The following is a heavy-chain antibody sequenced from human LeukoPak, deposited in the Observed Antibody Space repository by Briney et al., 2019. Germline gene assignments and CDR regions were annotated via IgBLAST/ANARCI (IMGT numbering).Heavy chain of an antibody. CDR3: VKGSLADYYDSTWGVY. CDR1: GSTFSSYA. Sequence: SVKVSCKASGSTFSSYAISWVRQAPGQGLQWMGGIISIFGTTNYAQKFQGRVTITADESTNTAYMELSSLTSEDTAVYYCVKGSLADYYDSTWGVYWGQGTLVTVSS. J-gene: IGHJ4*02. V-gene: IGHV1-69*13. D-gene: IGHD3-22*01. CDR2: IISIFGTT.